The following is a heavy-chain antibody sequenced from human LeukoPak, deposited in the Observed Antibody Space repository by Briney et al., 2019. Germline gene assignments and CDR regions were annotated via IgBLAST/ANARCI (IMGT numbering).Heavy chain of an antibody. D-gene: IGHD4-11*01. J-gene: IGHJ4*02. CDR3: ARGGHSNLMGDY. CDR2: ISSSSSYI. Sequence: KPGGSLRLSCAASGFTFSSYSMNWVRQAPGKGLEWVSSISSSSSYIYYADSVKGRFTISRDNAKNSLYLQMNSLRAEDTAVYYCARGGHSNLMGDYWGQGTLVTVSS. CDR1: GFTFSSYS. V-gene: IGHV3-21*01.